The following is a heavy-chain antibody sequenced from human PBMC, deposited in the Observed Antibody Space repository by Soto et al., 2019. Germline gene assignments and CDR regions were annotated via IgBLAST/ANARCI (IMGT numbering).Heavy chain of an antibody. J-gene: IGHJ4*02. CDR1: GGSISSGDYY. D-gene: IGHD5-18*01. CDR2: IYYSGST. CDR3: ARAPEHYSYGYFDY. V-gene: IGHV4-30-4*01. Sequence: QVQLQESGPGLVKPSQTLSLTCTVSGGSISSGDYYWSWIRQPPGKGLEWIGYIYYSGSTYYNPSLKRRVTISVDTAKNQSSLKMQSVTAADTAVYYCARAPEHYSYGYFDYWGQGTLVTVSS.